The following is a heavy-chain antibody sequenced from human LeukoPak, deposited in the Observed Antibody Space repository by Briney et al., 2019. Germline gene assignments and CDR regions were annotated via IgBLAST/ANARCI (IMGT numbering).Heavy chain of an antibody. Sequence: GESLKISCQGSGYRFTGYWIGWVRQMPGKGLEWMGIIYPGDFDTSYSPSFQGEVTISDDKSISTAYLQWSSLKASDTAMYYCARQGYSNGGRGYSWQDYWGQGTLVTVSS. CDR3: ARQGYSNGGRGYSWQDY. V-gene: IGHV5-51*01. D-gene: IGHD2-15*01. CDR1: GYRFTGYW. J-gene: IGHJ4*02. CDR2: IYPGDFDT.